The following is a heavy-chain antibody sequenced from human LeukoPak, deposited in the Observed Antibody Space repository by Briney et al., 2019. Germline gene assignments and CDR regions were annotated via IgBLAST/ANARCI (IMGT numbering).Heavy chain of an antibody. CDR2: INPSGGTT. D-gene: IGHD3-10*01. V-gene: IGHV1-46*01. Sequence: ASVKVSCKASEYTFTSYYMNWVRQAPGQGLEWMGVINPSGGTTSYAQKFQGRVTMTRDTSTSTVYMELSSLRSDDTAVYYCAEGQTPVRGFDYWGQGTLVTVSS. CDR1: EYTFTSYY. CDR3: AEGQTPVRGFDY. J-gene: IGHJ4*02.